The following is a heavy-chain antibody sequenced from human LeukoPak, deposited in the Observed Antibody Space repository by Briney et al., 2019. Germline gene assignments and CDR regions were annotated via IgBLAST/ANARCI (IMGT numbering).Heavy chain of an antibody. D-gene: IGHD3-22*01. CDR3: ARDLWNYYDSSGYYYQDY. Sequence: HPGGSLRLSCAASGFTFSSYWMHWVRHAPGKGLVWVSRINSDGSSTSYADSVKGRFTISRDNAKNTLYLQMNSLRAEDTAVYYCARDLWNYYDSSGYYYQDYWGQGTLVTVSS. J-gene: IGHJ4*02. CDR1: GFTFSSYW. CDR2: INSDGSST. V-gene: IGHV3-74*01.